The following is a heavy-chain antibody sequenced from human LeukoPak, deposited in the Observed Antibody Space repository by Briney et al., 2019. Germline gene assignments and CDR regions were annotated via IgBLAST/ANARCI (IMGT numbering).Heavy chain of an antibody. CDR1: GFSFSSYV. Sequence: PGGSLTLSCVASGFSFSSYVMNWVRQAPGTGLEWVSAISGNGGSTYYADSVRGRFTISRGNSENTLYLQMNSLGADDTAVYYCARGRIGPDYWGQGTLVTVSS. CDR3: ARGRIGPDY. V-gene: IGHV3-23*01. D-gene: IGHD3/OR15-3a*01. CDR2: ISGNGGST. J-gene: IGHJ4*02.